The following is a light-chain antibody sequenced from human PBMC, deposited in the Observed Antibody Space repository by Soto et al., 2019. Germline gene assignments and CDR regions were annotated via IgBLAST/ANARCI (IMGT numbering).Light chain of an antibody. CDR1: SSDVGGYNY. V-gene: IGLV2-11*01. CDR3: CSYAGSYTLV. J-gene: IGLJ2*01. CDR2: DVS. Sequence: QSALTQPRSGSGYPGQSVTISCTGTSSDVGGYNYVSWFQQHPGKAPKLMIYDVSKRPSGVPDRFSGSKSGNTASLTISGLQAEDEADYYCCSYAGSYTLVFGGGTKLTVL.